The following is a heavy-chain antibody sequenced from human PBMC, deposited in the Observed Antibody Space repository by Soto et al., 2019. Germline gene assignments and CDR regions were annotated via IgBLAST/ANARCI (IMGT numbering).Heavy chain of an antibody. D-gene: IGHD6-19*01. J-gene: IGHJ6*02. V-gene: IGHV1-18*04. CDR3: ARDTAVAGTVFYYYYYGMDV. CDR1: GYTFTSYG. CDR2: ISAYNGNT. Sequence: ASVKVSCKASGYTFTSYGISWVRQAPGQELEWMGWISAYNGNTNYAQKLQGRVTMTTDTSTSTAYMELRSLRSDDTAVYYCARDTAVAGTVFYYYYYGMDVWGQGTTVTVSS.